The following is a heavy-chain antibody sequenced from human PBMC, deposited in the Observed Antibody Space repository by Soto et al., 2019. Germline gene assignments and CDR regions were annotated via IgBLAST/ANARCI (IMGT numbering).Heavy chain of an antibody. CDR2: ISAYNGNT. Sequence: QVQLVQSGAEVKKPGASVKVSCKASGYTFTNFGISWVRQAPGQGLEWMGWISAYNGNTNYAQKSQGRATTTTATSTSPASMELRTLSSDDTAVYYCASGGTPIDYCGQGTLVTVSS. J-gene: IGHJ4*02. CDR1: GYTFTNFG. D-gene: IGHD2-15*01. CDR3: ASGGTPIDY. V-gene: IGHV1-18*01.